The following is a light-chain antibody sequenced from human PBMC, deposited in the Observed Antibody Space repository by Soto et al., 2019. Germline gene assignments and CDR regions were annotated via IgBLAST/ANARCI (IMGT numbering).Light chain of an antibody. Sequence: EIVLTQSPGTLSLSPGERATLSCRASQSVSSAYLAWYQQKPGQAPRLLISGASSRATGIPDRFSGSGSGIYLSLTIGGLEPEHFAVYYCQQYGGSVPITFGQGTRLDIK. CDR2: GAS. J-gene: IGKJ5*01. V-gene: IGKV3-20*01. CDR3: QQYGGSVPIT. CDR1: QSVSSAY.